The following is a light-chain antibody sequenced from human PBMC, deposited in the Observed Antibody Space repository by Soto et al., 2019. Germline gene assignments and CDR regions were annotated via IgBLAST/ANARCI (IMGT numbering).Light chain of an antibody. CDR1: NIGNKN. CDR2: GDN. J-gene: IGLJ3*02. CDR3: QVWDSSTVV. V-gene: IGLV3-9*01. Sequence: SYERAQPLSVSVALGQTARMTCGGNNIGNKNVHWYQQKPGQAPVLVIYGDNNRPSGIPERFSGSNSGNTATLTISRAQVGDEADYYCQVWDSSTVVFGGGTKLTVL.